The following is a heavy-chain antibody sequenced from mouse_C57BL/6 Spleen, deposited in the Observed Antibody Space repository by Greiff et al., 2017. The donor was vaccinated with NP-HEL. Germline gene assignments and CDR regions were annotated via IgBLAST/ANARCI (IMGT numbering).Heavy chain of an antibody. Sequence: QVQLQQSGAELVKPGASVQMSCKASGYTFTSYWITWVMQRPGQGLEWIGDIYPGSGSTNYNEKFKSKATLTVDTSSSTAYMQLSSLTSGDSAVYDCARRVLYGGYYFDYWGQGTTLTVSS. CDR1: GYTFTSYW. J-gene: IGHJ2*01. CDR3: ARRVLYGGYYFDY. V-gene: IGHV1-55*01. CDR2: IYPGSGST. D-gene: IGHD1-1*01.